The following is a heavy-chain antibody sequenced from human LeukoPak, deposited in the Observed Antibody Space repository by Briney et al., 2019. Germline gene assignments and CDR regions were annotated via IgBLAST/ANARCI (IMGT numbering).Heavy chain of an antibody. V-gene: IGHV3-7*05. J-gene: IGHJ4*02. CDR2: IKQDGSEK. Sequence: PGGSLRLSCAASGFTFSSFWMSWVRQAPGKGLEWVANIKQDGSEKYYVDSVKGRFTVSRDSAKNSLYLQMNSLRAEDTAVYYCARAGVLVFGVVIISEPYYFDYWGQGTLVTVSS. CDR1: GFTFSSFW. D-gene: IGHD3-3*01. CDR3: ARAGVLVFGVVIISEPYYFDY.